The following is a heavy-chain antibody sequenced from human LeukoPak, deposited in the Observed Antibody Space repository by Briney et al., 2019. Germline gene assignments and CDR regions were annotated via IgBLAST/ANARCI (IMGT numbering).Heavy chain of an antibody. J-gene: IGHJ5*02. CDR2: VYHGGST. Sequence: TSETLSLTCFVSGASIINNNYYWAWLRQPPGKGLEWIVSVYHGGSTSYNPSLKSRVTISVDTSKSHFTLKMNSVTASDTALYSCAGHKYYNFWGSFNWLDPWGQGTLVTVSS. CDR1: GASIINNNYY. CDR3: AGHKYYNFWGSFNWLDP. D-gene: IGHD3-3*01. V-gene: IGHV4-39*01.